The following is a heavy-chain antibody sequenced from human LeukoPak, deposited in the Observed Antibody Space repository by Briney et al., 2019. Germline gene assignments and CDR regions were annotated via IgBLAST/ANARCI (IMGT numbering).Heavy chain of an antibody. CDR3: ARARGHIVVVTAIRRGNWFDP. Sequence: ASVKVSCKASGYTFTSYYMHWVRQAPGQGLEWMGIINPSGGSTSYAQNFQGRVTMTRDMSTSTVYMELSSLRSEGTAVYYCARARGHIVVVTAIRRGNWFDPWGQGTLVTVSS. J-gene: IGHJ5*02. CDR2: INPSGGST. D-gene: IGHD2-21*02. CDR1: GYTFTSYY. V-gene: IGHV1-46*01.